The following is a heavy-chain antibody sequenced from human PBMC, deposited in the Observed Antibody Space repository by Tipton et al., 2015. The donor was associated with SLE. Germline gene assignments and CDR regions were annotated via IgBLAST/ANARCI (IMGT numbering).Heavy chain of an antibody. J-gene: IGHJ4*02. CDR2: ISYSGTT. Sequence: TLSLTCSVAGGSISRGGYFWSWIRQHPGKGLECLGYISYSGTTYYTPSLMSRVTISVDTSRNQFSLKLSSVTAADTAVYYCARGGTFDPLVVDYWGQGTLVTVSS. V-gene: IGHV4-31*03. CDR3: ARGGTFDPLVVDY. D-gene: IGHD1/OR15-1a*01. CDR1: GGSISRGGYF.